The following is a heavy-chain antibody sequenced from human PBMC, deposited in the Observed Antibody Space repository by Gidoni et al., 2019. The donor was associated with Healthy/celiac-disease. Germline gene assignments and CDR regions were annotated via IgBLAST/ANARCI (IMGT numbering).Heavy chain of an antibody. CDR1: GFTFSSYA. CDR3: AKDQSQGWTYGSGSYSDY. Sequence: EVQLLESGGGLVQPGGSLRLSCAAPGFTFSSYAMSWVRQAPGKGLEWVSAISGSGGSTYYADSVKGRFTISRDNSKNTLYLQMNSLRAEDTAVYYCAKDQSQGWTYGSGSYSDYWGQGTLVTVSS. D-gene: IGHD3-10*01. CDR2: ISGSGGST. J-gene: IGHJ4*02. V-gene: IGHV3-23*01.